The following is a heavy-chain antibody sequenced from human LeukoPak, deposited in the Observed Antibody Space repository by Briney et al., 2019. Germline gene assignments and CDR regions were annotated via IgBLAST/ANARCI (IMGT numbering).Heavy chain of an antibody. J-gene: IGHJ4*02. Sequence: GGSLRLSCAASGFTFSSYGMHWVRQAPGRGLEWVAVIWYDGSNKYYADSGKGRFTISRDNSKNTLYLQMNSLRAEDTAVYYCARDSSSGWYYFDYWGQGTLVTVSS. D-gene: IGHD6-19*01. CDR3: ARDSSSGWYYFDY. V-gene: IGHV3-33*01. CDR1: GFTFSSYG. CDR2: IWYDGSNK.